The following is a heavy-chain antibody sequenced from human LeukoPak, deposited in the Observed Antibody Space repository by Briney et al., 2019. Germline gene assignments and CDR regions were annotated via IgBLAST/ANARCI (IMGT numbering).Heavy chain of an antibody. CDR1: GGSISSGSYY. CDR3: AREVIAAAEINWFDP. Sequence: PSQTLSLTCTVSGGSISSGSYYWSWIRQPAGKGLEWIGRIYTSGSTNYNPSLKSRVTISVDTFKNQFSLKLSSVTAADTAVYYCAREVIAAAEINWFDPWGQGTLVTVSS. CDR2: IYTSGST. V-gene: IGHV4-61*02. J-gene: IGHJ5*02. D-gene: IGHD6-13*01.